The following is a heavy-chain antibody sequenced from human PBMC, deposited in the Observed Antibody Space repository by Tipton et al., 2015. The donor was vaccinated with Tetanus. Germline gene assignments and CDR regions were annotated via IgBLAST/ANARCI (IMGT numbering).Heavy chain of an antibody. V-gene: IGHV4-31*01. D-gene: IGHD3-10*01. CDR1: GGSISSGGYY. Sequence: TLSLTCTVSGGSISSGGYYWSWIRQHPGKGLEWIGYIYYSGSTYYNPSLKSQVTISVDTSKNQFSLKLSSVTAADTAVYYSARYGSGSSSGDFDYWGQGTLVTVSS. CDR2: IYYSGST. J-gene: IGHJ4*02. CDR3: ARYGSGSSSGDFDY.